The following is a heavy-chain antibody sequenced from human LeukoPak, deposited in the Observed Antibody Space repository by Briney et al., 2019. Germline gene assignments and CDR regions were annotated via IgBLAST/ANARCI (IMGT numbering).Heavy chain of an antibody. V-gene: IGHV3-7*03. CDR2: VNRDGSET. CDR3: AKDSSSGYYYVEYFQH. Sequence: PGGSLRLSCAASGFALSSHWMTWVRQVPGRGPEWVANVNRDGSETYYLDSVKGRFTISRDNSKNTLYLQMNSLRAGDTAVYYCAKDSSSGYYYVEYFQHWGQGTLVTVSS. D-gene: IGHD3-22*01. J-gene: IGHJ1*01. CDR1: GFALSSHW.